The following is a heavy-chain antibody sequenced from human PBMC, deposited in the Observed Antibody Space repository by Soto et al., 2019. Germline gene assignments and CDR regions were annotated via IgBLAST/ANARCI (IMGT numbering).Heavy chain of an antibody. CDR3: AASIFYYGMDV. V-gene: IGHV5-51*01. J-gene: IGHJ6*02. CDR1: GYTFTNYW. CDR2: IYPGDSDT. Sequence: GESLKISCKGSGYTFTNYWIGWVRQMPGKGPEWMGIIYPGDSDTKYNPSFQGQVTISADKSITTTYLQWSSLKASDTAIYYCAASIFYYGMDVWAKGPRSPSP.